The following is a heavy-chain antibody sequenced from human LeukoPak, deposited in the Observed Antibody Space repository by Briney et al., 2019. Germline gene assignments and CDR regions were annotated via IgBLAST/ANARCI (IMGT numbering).Heavy chain of an antibody. CDR3: AEGYFEPFAH. Sequence: SETLSLTCTVSGASVSNSHWNWIRQFPGKGLEWIGCLSYTGRTDYNPSLSSRVTISLGTSNNQVSLKLKSVTAADTALYFCAEGYFEPFAHWGPGTLVSVSS. CDR1: GASVSNSH. CDR2: LSYTGRT. J-gene: IGHJ4*02. D-gene: IGHD2/OR15-2a*01. V-gene: IGHV4-59*02.